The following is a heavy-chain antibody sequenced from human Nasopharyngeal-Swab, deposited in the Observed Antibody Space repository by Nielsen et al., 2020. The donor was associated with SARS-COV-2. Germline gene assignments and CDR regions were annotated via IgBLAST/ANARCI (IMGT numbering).Heavy chain of an antibody. J-gene: IGHJ6*02. CDR3: ARDLSSIWTSGLGV. V-gene: IGHV3-72*01. Sequence: GGSLRLSCAASGFTFSAHYMDWVRQAPGKGLEWVGRSRNKANSYTTEYAASVKGRFTISRDDSKSSLYLQMSSLRTEDTALYYCARDLSSIWTSGLGVWGQGTTVIVSS. D-gene: IGHD6-13*01. CDR1: GFTFSAHY. CDR2: SRNKANSYTT.